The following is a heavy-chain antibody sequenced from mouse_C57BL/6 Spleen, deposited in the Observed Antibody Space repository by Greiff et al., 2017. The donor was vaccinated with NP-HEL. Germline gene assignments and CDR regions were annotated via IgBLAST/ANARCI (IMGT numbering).Heavy chain of an antibody. J-gene: IGHJ1*03. CDR2: IHPNSGST. Sequence: VQLQQPGAELVKPGASVKLSCKASGYIFTSYWMHWVKQRPGQGLEWIGMIHPNSGSTNYNEKFKNKATLTVDKSSSTAYMQLSSLTSEDSAVYDCAIITTGVKWYFDVWGTGTTVTVSS. CDR1: GYIFTSYW. V-gene: IGHV1-64*01. CDR3: AIITTGVKWYFDV. D-gene: IGHD1-1*01.